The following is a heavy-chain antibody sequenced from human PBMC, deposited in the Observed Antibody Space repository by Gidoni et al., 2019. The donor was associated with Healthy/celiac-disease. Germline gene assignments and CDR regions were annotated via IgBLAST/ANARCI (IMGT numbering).Heavy chain of an antibody. CDR1: GFTVSSNY. D-gene: IGHD5-12*01. CDR2: IYSGGST. V-gene: IGHV3-53*02. Sequence: EVQLVETGGGLIQPGGSLRLSCAASGFTVSSNYMSWVRQAPGKGLEWVSVIYSGGSTYYADSVKGRFTISRDNSKNTLYLQMNSLRAEDTAVYYCARSIGKYSGAFDYWGQGTLVTVSS. J-gene: IGHJ4*02. CDR3: ARSIGKYSGAFDY.